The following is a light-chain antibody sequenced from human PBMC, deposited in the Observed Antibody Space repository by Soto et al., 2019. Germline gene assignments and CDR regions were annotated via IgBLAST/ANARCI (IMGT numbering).Light chain of an antibody. V-gene: IGKV1-39*01. J-gene: IGKJ5*01. CDR1: QSISSY. CDR3: QQSYSTPIT. CDR2: AAS. Sequence: DIQMYQSPSSLSASVGDRVTITCRASQSISSYLNWYQQKPGKAPKLLIYAASSLQSGVPSRFSGSGSGTDFTLTISSLQPEDFATYYCQQSYSTPITFGQGTRLAIK.